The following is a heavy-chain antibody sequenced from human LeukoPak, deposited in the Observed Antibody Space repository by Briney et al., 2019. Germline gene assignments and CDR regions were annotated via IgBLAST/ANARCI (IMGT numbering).Heavy chain of an antibody. J-gene: IGHJ4*02. Sequence: SETLSLTCTVSGGSISSGGYYWSWIRQHPGKGLEWIGYIYYSGSTYYNPSLKSRVTISVDTSKNQFSLKLSSVTAADTAVYYCARGNDYGELGLDYWGQGTLVTVSS. V-gene: IGHV4-31*03. D-gene: IGHD4-17*01. CDR2: IYYSGST. CDR1: GGSISSGGYY. CDR3: ARGNDYGELGLDY.